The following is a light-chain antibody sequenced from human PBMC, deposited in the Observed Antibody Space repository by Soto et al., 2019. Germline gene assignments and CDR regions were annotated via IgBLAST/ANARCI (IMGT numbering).Light chain of an antibody. CDR2: LNSDGSH. CDR3: QTWGTGFRV. Sequence: QSVLTQSPSASASLGASVKLTCTLSSGHSSYAIAWHQQQPEKGPRYLMNLNSDGSHSKGDGIPDRFSGSSSGAERYLTISRLQSEDEADYYCQTWGTGFRVFGGGTKLTVL. V-gene: IGLV4-69*01. J-gene: IGLJ3*02. CDR1: SGHSSYA.